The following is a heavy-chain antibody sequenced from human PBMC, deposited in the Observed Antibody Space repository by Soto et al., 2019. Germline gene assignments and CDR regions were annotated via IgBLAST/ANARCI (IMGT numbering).Heavy chain of an antibody. J-gene: IGHJ5*02. D-gene: IGHD6-13*01. CDR1: GGSFSGYY. Sequence: QVQLQQWGAGLLKPSETLSLTCAVYGGSFSGYYWSWIRQPPGKGLEWIGEINHSGSTNYNPSLKSRVTIEVDTSKNKFALKLSSVTAADTAVYYCARHPGRQLGYNWFDPWGQGTLVTVAS. CDR2: INHSGST. V-gene: IGHV4-34*01. CDR3: ARHPGRQLGYNWFDP.